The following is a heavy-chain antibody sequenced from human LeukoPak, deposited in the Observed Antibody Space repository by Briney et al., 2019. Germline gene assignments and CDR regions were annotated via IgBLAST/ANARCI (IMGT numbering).Heavy chain of an antibody. Sequence: GASVKVSCKASGYTFTGYYMHWVRQAPGQGLEWMGWINPNSGGTNYAQKFQGRVTMTRDTSISTAYMELSRLRSDDTAVYCCARARDYYDSSDYNWFNPWGQGTLVTVSS. CDR2: INPNSGGT. V-gene: IGHV1-2*02. J-gene: IGHJ5*02. CDR1: GYTFTGYY. D-gene: IGHD3-22*01. CDR3: ARARDYYDSSDYNWFNP.